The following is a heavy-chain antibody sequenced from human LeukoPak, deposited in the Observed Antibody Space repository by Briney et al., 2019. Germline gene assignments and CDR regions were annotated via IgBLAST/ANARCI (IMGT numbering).Heavy chain of an antibody. D-gene: IGHD3-22*01. J-gene: IGHJ4*02. CDR1: GYTFTGYY. CDR3: ARDVGHSSGYPIDY. V-gene: IGHV1-2*02. Sequence: GASVTVSCKASGYTFTGYYMHWVRQAPGQGLEWMGWINPNSGGTNYAQKFQGRVTMTRDTSISTAYMELSRLRSDNTAVYYCARDVGHSSGYPIDYWGQGTLVTVSS. CDR2: INPNSGGT.